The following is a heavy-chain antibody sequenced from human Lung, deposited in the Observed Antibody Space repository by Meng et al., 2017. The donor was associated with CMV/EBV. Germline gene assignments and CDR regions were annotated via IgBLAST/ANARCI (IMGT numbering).Heavy chain of an antibody. CDR2: MSFDGGNI. Sequence: GGSLRLSXAASGFTFSRYAMHWVRQAQGKGLEWVALMSFDGGNIQYTDSLKGRFTISRDNSKNVLYLEMNSLRLEDTAVYYCARDGDYCTDGTCYFDYWGERTLVTVSS. V-gene: IGHV3-30-3*01. D-gene: IGHD2-8*01. CDR3: ARDGDYCTDGTCYFDY. CDR1: GFTFSRYA. J-gene: IGHJ4*02.